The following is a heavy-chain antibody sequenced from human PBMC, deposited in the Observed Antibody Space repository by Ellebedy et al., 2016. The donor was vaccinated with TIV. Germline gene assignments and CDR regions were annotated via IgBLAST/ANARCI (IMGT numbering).Heavy chain of an antibody. D-gene: IGHD4-17*01. CDR3: AKGHGDYVPVAY. CDR1: GFTFSSYS. V-gene: IGHV3-23*01. Sequence: GGSLRLXXAAPGFTFSSYSMNWVRQAPGKGLEWVSAISGSGGSTYYADSVKGRFTISRDNSKNTLYLQMNSLRAEDTAVYYCAKGHGDYVPVAYWGQGTLVTVSS. CDR2: ISGSGGST. J-gene: IGHJ4*02.